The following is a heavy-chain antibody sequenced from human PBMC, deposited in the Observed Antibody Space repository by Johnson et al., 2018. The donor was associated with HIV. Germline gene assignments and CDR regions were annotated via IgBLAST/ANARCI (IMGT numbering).Heavy chain of an antibody. CDR2: IGTAGDT. Sequence: VQLVESGGGLVQPGGSMRLSCAASGFTFSGYDMHWVRQAIGKSLEWVSAIGTAGDTYYADSVKGRFTISRENAKNSLYLQMNSLTAGDMAVYYCARALARLDAFDIWGQGTMVTVSS. CDR1: GFTFSGYD. V-gene: IGHV3-13*01. CDR3: ARALARLDAFDI. J-gene: IGHJ3*02.